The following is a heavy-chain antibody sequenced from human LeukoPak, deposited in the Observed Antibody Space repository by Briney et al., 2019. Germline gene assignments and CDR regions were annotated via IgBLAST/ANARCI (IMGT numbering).Heavy chain of an antibody. CDR2: LNLDGSDK. J-gene: IGHJ4*02. V-gene: IGHV3-7*03. CDR3: AKGKRYPDY. Sequence: PGGSLRLSCVVSGFTFSESRMSWVRRAPGKGLGWVASLNLDGSDKYYVDSVKGRFTISRDNAKDSLYLQMDSLRVEDTAVYYCAKGKRYPDYWGQGTLVTVSS. D-gene: IGHD1-1*01. CDR1: GFTFSESR.